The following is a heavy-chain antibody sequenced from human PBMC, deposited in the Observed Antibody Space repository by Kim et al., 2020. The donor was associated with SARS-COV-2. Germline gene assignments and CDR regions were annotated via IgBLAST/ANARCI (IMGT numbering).Heavy chain of an antibody. D-gene: IGHD5-18*01. V-gene: IGHV3-33*01. CDR3: ATEGYSYGYRLDY. J-gene: IGHJ4*02. Sequence: GGSLRLSCAASGFTFSSYGMHWVRQAPGKGLEWVAVIWYDGSNKYYADSVKGRFTISRDNSKNTLYLQMNSLRAEDTAAYYCATEGYSYGYRLDYWGQGTLVTVSS. CDR1: GFTFSSYG. CDR2: IWYDGSNK.